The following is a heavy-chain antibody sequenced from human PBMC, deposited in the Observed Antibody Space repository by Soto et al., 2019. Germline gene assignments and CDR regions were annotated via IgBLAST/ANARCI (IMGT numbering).Heavy chain of an antibody. V-gene: IGHV3-48*02. CDR3: ANLFGISWHVDY. CDR1: GFSFSSYA. Sequence: EVQLVESGGGLVQPGGSLRLSCAASGFSFSSYAMNWVRQAPGKGLEWLSYISESSSNIYYADSVKGRFTISRDNAKNSLYLQMNSLRDEDTAVYYCANLFGISWHVDYWGQGTLVTVSS. D-gene: IGHD6-13*01. J-gene: IGHJ4*02. CDR2: ISESSSNI.